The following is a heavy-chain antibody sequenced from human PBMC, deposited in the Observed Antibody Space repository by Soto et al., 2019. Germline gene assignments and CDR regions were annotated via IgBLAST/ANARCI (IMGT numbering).Heavy chain of an antibody. CDR3: AREEHGDLDY. D-gene: IGHD7-27*01. V-gene: IGHV3-7*01. CDR2: IKQDGSEK. CDR1: GFTFSSYW. Sequence: HPGGSLRLSCAASGFTFSSYWISWVRQAPGKGLEWVANIKQDGSEKYYVDSVKGRFTISRDNAKNSLYLQMNSLRAEDTAVYYCAREEHGDLDYWGQGTLVTSPQ. J-gene: IGHJ4*02.